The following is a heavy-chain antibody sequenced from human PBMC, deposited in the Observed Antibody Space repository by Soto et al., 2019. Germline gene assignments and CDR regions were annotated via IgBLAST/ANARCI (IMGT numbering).Heavy chain of an antibody. Sequence: QVQLVQSGAEVKKPGSSVKVSCKASGGTFSSYAINWVRQAPGQGLEWMGGIIPIFGTAKYAQKFQGRVTITADEPTSTAYMELSSLRSEDTAVYYCAKLSPSAPAVPYWGQGTLVTVSS. CDR1: GGTFSSYA. CDR3: AKLSPSAPAVPY. J-gene: IGHJ4*02. D-gene: IGHD3-10*02. CDR2: IIPIFGTA. V-gene: IGHV1-69*12.